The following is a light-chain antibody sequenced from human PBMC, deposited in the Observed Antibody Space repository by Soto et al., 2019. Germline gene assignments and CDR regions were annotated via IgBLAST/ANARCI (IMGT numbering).Light chain of an antibody. V-gene: IGLV2-18*02. CDR2: EVN. Sequence: QSALTQPPSVSGSPGQSVTISCTGTNSDVGSYNRVSWYQHPPGTAPKLIIYEVNNRPSGVPDRFSGSKSGNTASLTISGLQAEDEADYYCSSFTSSSTLVFGGGTNLTVL. CDR1: NSDVGSYNR. J-gene: IGLJ2*01. CDR3: SSFTSSSTLV.